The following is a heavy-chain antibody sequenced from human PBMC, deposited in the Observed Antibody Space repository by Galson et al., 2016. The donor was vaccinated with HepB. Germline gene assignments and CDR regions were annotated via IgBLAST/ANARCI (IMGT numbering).Heavy chain of an antibody. CDR3: ARVRGFWSDYYDADYYYYGMDV. J-gene: IGHJ6*02. V-gene: IGHV3-33*01. Sequence: SLRLSCAASGFTFSSYGMHWVRQAPDKGLEWVAFIWFDGGNKYYADYVKGRFAISRDNSKNTLYLQMNSLRAEDTAVYYCARVRGFWSDYYDADYYYYGMDVWGQGTAVTVSS. CDR1: GFTFSSYG. CDR2: IWFDGGNK. D-gene: IGHD3-3*01.